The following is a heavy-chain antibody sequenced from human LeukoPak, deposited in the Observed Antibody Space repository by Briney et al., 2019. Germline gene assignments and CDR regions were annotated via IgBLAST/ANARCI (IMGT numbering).Heavy chain of an antibody. CDR1: GFTVSSNY. CDR3: ARGTVTMVDC. D-gene: IGHD3-10*01. J-gene: IGHJ4*02. V-gene: IGHV3-66*01. CDR2: IYSGGST. Sequence: GGSLRLSCAASGFTVSSNYMSWVRQAPGRGLEWVSVIYSGGSTYYADSVKGRLTISRDNSKNTLFLQMNSLRAGDTAVYYCARGTVTMVDCWGQGTLVTVSS.